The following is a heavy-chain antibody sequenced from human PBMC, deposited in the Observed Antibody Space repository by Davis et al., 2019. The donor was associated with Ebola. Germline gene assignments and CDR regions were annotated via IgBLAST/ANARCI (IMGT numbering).Heavy chain of an antibody. CDR1: GGSFSSHY. CDR3: ARDDVPGLLDS. D-gene: IGHD3-10*02. Sequence: TLSLTCAVYGGSFSSHYWSWIRQPPGKGLEWIGYIYYSGSTNYNPSLKSRVTISIDTPKNQFSLKLTSMTVADSAVYYCARDDVPGLLDSWGLGARVIVSS. CDR2: IYYSGST. J-gene: IGHJ4*02. V-gene: IGHV4-59*08.